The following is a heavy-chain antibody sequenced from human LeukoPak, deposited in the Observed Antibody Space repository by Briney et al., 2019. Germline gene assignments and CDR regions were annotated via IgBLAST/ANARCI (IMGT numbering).Heavy chain of an antibody. V-gene: IGHV3-7*01. CDR1: GFTFSSYW. CDR2: IKQDGSEK. CDR3: ARGSSSSGLDY. Sequence: HPGGSLRLSCAASGFTFSSYWMSWVRQAPGKGLEWVANIKQDGSEKHYVDSVKGRSTISRGNAKNSLYLQLNSLRAEDTAVYYCARGSSSSGLDYWGQGTLVTVSS. J-gene: IGHJ4*02. D-gene: IGHD6-6*01.